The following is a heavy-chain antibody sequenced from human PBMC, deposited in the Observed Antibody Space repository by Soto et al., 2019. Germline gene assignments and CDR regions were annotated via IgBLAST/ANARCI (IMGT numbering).Heavy chain of an antibody. CDR3: AREDESSGYAGTFHL. V-gene: IGHV3-30-3*01. Sequence: QVQLVESGGDVVQPGRSLRLSCAASGFTFSNYVMHWVRQTPDKGLEWVALIANDGNKHYADSVKDRFSISRDNSNNKLNLEMNSLRAEDTAVYYCAREDESSGYAGTFHLWGLGTLVPVSP. CDR2: IANDGNK. D-gene: IGHD3-22*01. J-gene: IGHJ1*01. CDR1: GFTFSNYV.